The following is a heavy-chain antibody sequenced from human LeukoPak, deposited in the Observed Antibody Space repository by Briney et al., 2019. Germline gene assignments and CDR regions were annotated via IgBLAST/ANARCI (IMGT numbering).Heavy chain of an antibody. D-gene: IGHD2-21*02. CDR2: IIPILGIA. V-gene: IGHV1-69*04. J-gene: IGHJ6*02. CDR3: ARLGMAVTNYYYYGMDV. Sequence: GASVKVSCKASGYTFTSYGISWVRQAPGQGLEWMGRIIPILGIANYAQKFQGRVTITADKSTNTAYMELSSLRSEDTAVYYCARLGMAVTNYYYYGMDVWGQGTTVTVPS. CDR1: GYTFTSYG.